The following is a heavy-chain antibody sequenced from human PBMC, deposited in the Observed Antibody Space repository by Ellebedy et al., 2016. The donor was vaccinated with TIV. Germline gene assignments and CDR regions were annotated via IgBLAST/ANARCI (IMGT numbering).Heavy chain of an antibody. CDR1: GISLRSYA. Sequence: GESLKISCAASGISLRSYAMSWVRQAPGKGLEWVSTIGGTGGITYYRESVKGRFTVSRDTSRNTLYLQMSSLRAEDTAVYYCAKLPVAYNWNYADDYWGQGTLVTVSS. CDR2: IGGTGGIT. V-gene: IGHV3-23*01. J-gene: IGHJ4*02. CDR3: AKLPVAYNWNYADDY. D-gene: IGHD1-7*01.